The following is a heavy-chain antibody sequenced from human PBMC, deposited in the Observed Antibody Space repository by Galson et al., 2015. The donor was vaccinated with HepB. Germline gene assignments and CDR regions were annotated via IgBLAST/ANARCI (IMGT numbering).Heavy chain of an antibody. CDR3: TRSIGVCRRSSGCVPYSHLDYFYHMDV. Sequence: SLRLSCAASGFNFGDAYMDWVRQAPGKGLEWVGRIRNKPNSYTTEYAASVKGRFAISRDDSKSSLFLQMNSLKPEDTAVYYCTRSIGVCRRSSGCVPYSHLDYFYHMDVWGKGTTVSVSS. D-gene: IGHD3-10*01. CDR2: IRNKPNSYTT. J-gene: IGHJ6*03. CDR1: GFNFGDAY. V-gene: IGHV3-72*01.